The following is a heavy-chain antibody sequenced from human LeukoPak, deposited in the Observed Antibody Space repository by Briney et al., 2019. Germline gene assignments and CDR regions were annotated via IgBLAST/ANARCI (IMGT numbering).Heavy chain of an antibody. D-gene: IGHD3-22*01. CDR1: GFIVSSNS. CDR3: ARRAGDYSHPYDY. J-gene: IGHJ4*02. CDR2: IYSGGNT. Sequence: GGSLRLSCTVSGFIVSSNSMSWVRQAPGKGLEWVSFIYSGGNTHNSDSVKGRFTISRDNSKNTLYLQMNSLRAEDTAVYYCARRAGDYSHPYDYWGQGTLVTVSS. V-gene: IGHV3-53*01.